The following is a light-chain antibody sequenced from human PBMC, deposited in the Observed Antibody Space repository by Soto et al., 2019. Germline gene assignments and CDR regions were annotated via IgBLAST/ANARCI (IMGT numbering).Light chain of an antibody. V-gene: IGKV1-6*01. Sequence: AIQMTQSPSSLSASVGDSVTITCRASQGIRNDLGWYQQKPGKAPELLIYAASSLQSGVPSRFSGSGSGTDFTLTISSLQPEDFATYYCLQDYNYPRTFGQGTKVEIK. CDR1: QGIRND. CDR3: LQDYNYPRT. CDR2: AAS. J-gene: IGKJ1*01.